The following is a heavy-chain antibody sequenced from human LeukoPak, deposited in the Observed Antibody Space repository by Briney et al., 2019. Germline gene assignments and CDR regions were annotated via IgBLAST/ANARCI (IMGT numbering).Heavy chain of an antibody. CDR3: ARGRYRLLGSFDY. J-gene: IGHJ4*02. CDR2: IYYSGST. V-gene: IGHV4-59*11. D-gene: IGHD2-2*01. CDR1: GGSISSHY. Sequence: PSETLSLTCTVSGGSISSHYWSWIRQPPGKGLEWIGYIYYSGSTNYNPSLKSRVTISVDTSKNQFSLKLSSVTAADTAVYYCARGRYRLLGSFDYWGQGTLVTFSS.